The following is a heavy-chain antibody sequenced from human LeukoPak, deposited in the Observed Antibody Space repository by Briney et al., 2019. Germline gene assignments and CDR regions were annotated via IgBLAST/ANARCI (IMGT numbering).Heavy chain of an antibody. D-gene: IGHD2-15*01. CDR3: ARDWGYCSSASCYIAYYFDY. CDR1: GFTFSTNA. V-gene: IGHV3-23*01. CDR2: IGDGGGRT. J-gene: IGHJ4*02. Sequence: PGGSLRLSCAASGFTFSTNALSWFRQPPGKGRKGASGIGDGGGRTYYADSVKGRFTISRDNAKNSLYLEMNSLRAEETAVYYCARDWGYCSSASCYIAYYFDYWGQGTLVTVSS.